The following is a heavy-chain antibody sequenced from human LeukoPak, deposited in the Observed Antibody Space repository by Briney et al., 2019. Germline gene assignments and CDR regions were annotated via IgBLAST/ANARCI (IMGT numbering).Heavy chain of an antibody. D-gene: IGHD3-9*01. CDR1: GFTFSDYY. Sequence: GGSLRLSCAASGFTFSDYYMSWIRPAPGKGLEWVSYISSSGSTIYYADSVKGRFTISRDNAKNSLYLQMNSLRAEDTAVYYCARTNYDILTDRAFDIWGQGTMVTVSS. V-gene: IGHV3-11*01. J-gene: IGHJ3*02. CDR2: ISSSGSTI. CDR3: ARTNYDILTDRAFDI.